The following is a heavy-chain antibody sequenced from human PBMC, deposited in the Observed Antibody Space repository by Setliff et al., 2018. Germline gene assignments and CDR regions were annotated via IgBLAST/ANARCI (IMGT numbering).Heavy chain of an antibody. D-gene: IGHD1-26*01. J-gene: IGHJ4*02. CDR1: GGTFSSYA. V-gene: IGHV1-46*01. Sequence: GASVKVSCKASGGTFSSYAMHWVRQAPGQGLEWMGIINPSGGSTSYAQKFQGRVTMTRDTSTSTVYMELSSLRSEDTAVYYCARAGGSYYYWGQGTLVTVSS. CDR3: ARAGGSYYY. CDR2: INPSGGST.